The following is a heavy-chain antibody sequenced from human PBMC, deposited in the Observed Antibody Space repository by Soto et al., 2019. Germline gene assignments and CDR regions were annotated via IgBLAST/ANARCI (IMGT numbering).Heavy chain of an antibody. CDR3: AAGYYDFWSGFRY. CDR1: GFTFNTYA. J-gene: IGHJ4*02. CDR2: IRGSGSTA. V-gene: IGHV3-23*01. D-gene: IGHD3-3*01. Sequence: EVQLLESGGGLVQPGGSLRLSCAASGFTFNTYAINWVRQAPGKGLEWVSAIRGSGSTAYYADSVKGRFTISRDNSKNTLYLQLNSLSDEDTAIYYCAAGYYDFWSGFRYWGQGTLVTVSS.